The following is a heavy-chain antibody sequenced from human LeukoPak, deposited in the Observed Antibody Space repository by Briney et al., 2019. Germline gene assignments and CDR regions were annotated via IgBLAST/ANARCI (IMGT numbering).Heavy chain of an antibody. CDR1: GFTFSSYG. CDR3: ARAPRMAAVAGHDY. J-gene: IGHJ4*02. CDR2: IRYDGSNK. Sequence: GGSLRLSCAASGFTFSSYGMHWVRQAPGKGLEWVAFIRYDGSNKYYADSVKGRFTISRDNAKNSLYLQMNSLRAEDTALYYCARAPRMAAVAGHDYWGQGTLVTVSS. D-gene: IGHD6-19*01. V-gene: IGHV3-30*02.